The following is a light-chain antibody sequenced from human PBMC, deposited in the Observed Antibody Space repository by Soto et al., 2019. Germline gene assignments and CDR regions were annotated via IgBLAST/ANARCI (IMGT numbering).Light chain of an antibody. CDR1: QSVSSTY. Sequence: EIVLTQSPGTLSLSPGERATLSCRASQSVSSTYIAWYQQNPGQAPRLLIYGASSRATGIPDRFSGSGSGTDLTLTISRLGPEDFALYFCQQYGRSPPFTFGQGTKVEIK. V-gene: IGKV3-20*01. CDR2: GAS. J-gene: IGKJ2*01. CDR3: QQYGRSPPFT.